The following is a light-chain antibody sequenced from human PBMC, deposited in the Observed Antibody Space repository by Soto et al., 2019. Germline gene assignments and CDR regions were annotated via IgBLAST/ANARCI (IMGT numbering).Light chain of an antibody. CDR3: SSYTSSSTYV. J-gene: IGLJ1*01. CDR2: DVS. Sequence: QSVLTQPASVSGSPGQSITISCTGTSSDIGGYNYVSWYQQHPGKAPKLMIYDVSNRPSGVSNRFSGSKSGNTASMTISGLLAEDVADYYCSSYTSSSTYVFGTGTMSPS. V-gene: IGLV2-14*01. CDR1: SSDIGGYNY.